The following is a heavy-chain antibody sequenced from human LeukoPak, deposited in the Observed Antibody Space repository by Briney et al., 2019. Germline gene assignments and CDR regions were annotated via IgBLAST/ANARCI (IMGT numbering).Heavy chain of an antibody. Sequence: ASVKVSCKASGYTFTGYYMHWVRQAPGQWLEWMGWINPNSGGTNYAQKFQGRVTMTRDTSISTAYMELSRLRSDDTVLYSCGRRDTIFSPYDAFDIWGQGTMVTVSS. CDR2: INPNSGGT. V-gene: IGHV1-2*02. CDR3: GRRDTIFSPYDAFDI. CDR1: GYTFTGYY. D-gene: IGHD3-9*01. J-gene: IGHJ3*02.